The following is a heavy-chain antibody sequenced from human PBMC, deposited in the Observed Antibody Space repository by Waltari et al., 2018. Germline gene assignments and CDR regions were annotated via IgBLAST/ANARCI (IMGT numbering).Heavy chain of an antibody. Sequence: QLQLQESGPGLVKPSETLSLTCTVSGDSINSRLFYWAWIRQPPGKGLEWIGTIDYIGNTYYNSSLKNRVTISVDASKRQFSLRLTSVTATDTALYFCARVRGSYRLHHFDTWGQGSPVTVSS. D-gene: IGHD1-26*01. CDR3: ARVRGSYRLHHFDT. J-gene: IGHJ4*02. V-gene: IGHV4-39*01. CDR2: IDYIGNT. CDR1: GDSINSRLFY.